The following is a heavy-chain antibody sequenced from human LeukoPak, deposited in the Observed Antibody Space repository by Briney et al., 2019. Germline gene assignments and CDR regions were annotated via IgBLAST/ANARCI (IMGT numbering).Heavy chain of an antibody. V-gene: IGHV3-11*04. D-gene: IGHD5-12*01. J-gene: IGHJ3*02. CDR1: GFTFSDYY. CDR3: ATRIQGATISDI. Sequence: GGSLRLSCAASGFTFSDYYMSLIRQAPGKGLEWVSYISSSGSTIYYADSVKGRFTISRDNAKNSLYLQMNSLRAEDTAVYYCATRIQGATISDIWGQGTMVTVSS. CDR2: ISSSGSTI.